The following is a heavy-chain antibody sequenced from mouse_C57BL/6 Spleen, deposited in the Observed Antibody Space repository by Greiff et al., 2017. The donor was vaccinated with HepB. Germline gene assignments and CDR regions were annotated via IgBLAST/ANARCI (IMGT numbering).Heavy chain of an antibody. CDR1: GYSFTDYN. D-gene: IGHD1-1*01. Sequence: VQLKESGPELVKPGASVKISCKASGYSFTDYNMNWVKQSNGKSLEWIGVINPNYGTTSYNQKFKSKATLTVDQSSSTAYMQLNSLTSEDSAVYYCASGSSPYWYFDVWGTGTTVTVSS. J-gene: IGHJ1*03. V-gene: IGHV1-39*01. CDR3: ASGSSPYWYFDV. CDR2: INPNYGTT.